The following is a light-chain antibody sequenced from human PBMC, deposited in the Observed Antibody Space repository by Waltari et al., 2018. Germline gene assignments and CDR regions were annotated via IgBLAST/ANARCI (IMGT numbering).Light chain of an antibody. J-gene: IGKJ2*01. CDR2: DAS. Sequence: EAMMTQSPATLSVSPGDRATLPCRASQSVSNNVAWFQQKPGQAPSLLIYDASTRATGVPARFSGSGSGTEFTLTISSLQTEDFAVYYCQRYNNWPLYTFGQGTKLEIK. CDR1: QSVSNN. CDR3: QRYNNWPLYT. V-gene: IGKV3-15*01.